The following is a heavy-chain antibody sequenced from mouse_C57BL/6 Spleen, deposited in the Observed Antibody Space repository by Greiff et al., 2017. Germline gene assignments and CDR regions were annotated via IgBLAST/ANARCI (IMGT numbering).Heavy chain of an antibody. D-gene: IGHD2-3*01. J-gene: IGHJ1*03. CDR1: GFSFNTYA. Sequence: EVQLQESGGGLVQPKGSLKLSCAASGFSFNTYAMNWVRQAPGKGLEWVARIRSKSNNYATYYADSVKDRFTISRDDSESMLYLQMNNFKTEYTAMYYCVRHYDGYYEDWYFDVWGTGTTVTVSS. CDR3: VRHYDGYYEDWYFDV. V-gene: IGHV10-1*01. CDR2: IRSKSNNYAT.